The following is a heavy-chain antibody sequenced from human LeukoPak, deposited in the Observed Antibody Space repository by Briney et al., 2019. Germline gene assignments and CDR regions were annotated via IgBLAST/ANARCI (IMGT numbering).Heavy chain of an antibody. CDR2: IYYSGST. CDR1: GGSISSSSYY. D-gene: IGHD1-26*01. Sequence: SETLSLTCTVSGGSISSSSYYWGWIRQPPGKGLEWIGSIYYSGSTYYNPSLKSRVTISVDTSKNQFSLKLSSVTAADTAVYYCARHSSIVGSFDPWGRGTLVTVSS. J-gene: IGHJ5*02. CDR3: ARHSSIVGSFDP. V-gene: IGHV4-39*01.